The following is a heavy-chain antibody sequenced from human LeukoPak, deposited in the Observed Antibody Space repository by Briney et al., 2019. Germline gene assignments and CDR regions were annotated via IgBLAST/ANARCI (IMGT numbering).Heavy chain of an antibody. CDR1: GYTLTELS. D-gene: IGHD1-26*01. J-gene: IGHJ3*02. Sequence: ASVKVSCKVSGYTLTELSMHWVRRAPGKGLEWMGGFDPEDGETIYAQKFQGRVTMTEDTSTDTAYMELSSLRSEDTAVYYCATDSGSYYPDAFDIWGQGTMVTVSS. CDR3: ATDSGSYYPDAFDI. V-gene: IGHV1-24*01. CDR2: FDPEDGET.